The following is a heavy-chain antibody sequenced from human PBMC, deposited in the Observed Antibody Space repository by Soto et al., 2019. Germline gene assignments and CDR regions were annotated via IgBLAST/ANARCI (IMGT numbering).Heavy chain of an antibody. D-gene: IGHD2-15*01. Sequence: QVQLVQSGAEVKKPGSSVKVSCKASGGTFSSYAISWVRQAPGQGLEWMGGIIPIFGTANYAQKFQGRVTITADESTSTAYMELSSLRSEDTAVYCSGGSCYFLPGIDYWGQGTLVTVSS. J-gene: IGHJ4*02. CDR2: IIPIFGTA. V-gene: IGHV1-69*12. CDR3: GGSCYFLPGIDY. CDR1: GGTFSSYA.